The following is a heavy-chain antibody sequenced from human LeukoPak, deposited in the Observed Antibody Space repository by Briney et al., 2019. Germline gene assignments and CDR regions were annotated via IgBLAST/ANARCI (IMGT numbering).Heavy chain of an antibody. CDR2: INPNSGGT. CDR3: ARGSITIFGVVRRVHWFDP. J-gene: IGHJ5*02. CDR1: GYTFTGYY. D-gene: IGHD3-3*01. V-gene: IGHV1-2*02. Sequence: GASVKVSCKASGYTFTGYYMHWVRQAPGQGLEWMGWINPNSGGTNYAQKFQGRVTMTRDTSIGTAYMELSRLRSDDTAVYYCARGSITIFGVVRRVHWFDPWGQGTLVTVSS.